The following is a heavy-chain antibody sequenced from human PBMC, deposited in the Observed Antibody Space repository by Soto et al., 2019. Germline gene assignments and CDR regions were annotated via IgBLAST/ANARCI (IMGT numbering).Heavy chain of an antibody. D-gene: IGHD2-2*02. V-gene: IGHV4-59*01. CDR2: IYYSGST. J-gene: IGHJ5*02. CDR1: GGSISSYY. CDR3: ARGLIVVVPAAISFAWFDP. Sequence: SETLSLTCTVSGGSISSYYWSWIRQPPGKGLEWIGYIYYSGSTNYNPSLKSRVTISVDTSKNQFSLKLSSVTAADTAVYYCARGLIVVVPAAISFAWFDPWGQGTLVTVSS.